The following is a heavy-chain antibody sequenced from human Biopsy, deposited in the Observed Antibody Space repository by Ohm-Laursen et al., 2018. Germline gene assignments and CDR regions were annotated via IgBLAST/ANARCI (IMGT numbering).Heavy chain of an antibody. D-gene: IGHD3-22*01. CDR2: SIPLFNTA. V-gene: IGHV1-69*06. Sequence: ASVKVSCKASGGTFTNHAVGWVRQAPGQGLEWVGSSIPLFNTANYADKFQGRVTLTADKSTTTAYMELSSLRSEDTAIYYCARFPLGAYDDSGSYRAVEHWYFDLGGRGTLVTVSS. CDR3: ARFPLGAYDDSGSYRAVEHWYFDL. J-gene: IGHJ2*01. CDR1: GGTFTNHA.